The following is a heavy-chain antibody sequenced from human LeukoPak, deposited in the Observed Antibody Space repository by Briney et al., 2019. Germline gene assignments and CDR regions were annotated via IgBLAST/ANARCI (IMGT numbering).Heavy chain of an antibody. V-gene: IGHV4-59*01. Sequence: PSETLSLTCTVSGGSISSYYWSWIRQPPGKGLEWIGYIYYSGSTNYNLSLKSRVTISVDTSKNQFSLKLSSVTAADTAVYYCARYYYDSSGYYFYYFDYWGQATLVTVSS. CDR3: ARYYYDSSGYYFYYFDY. CDR2: IYYSGST. CDR1: GGSISSYY. J-gene: IGHJ4*02. D-gene: IGHD3-22*01.